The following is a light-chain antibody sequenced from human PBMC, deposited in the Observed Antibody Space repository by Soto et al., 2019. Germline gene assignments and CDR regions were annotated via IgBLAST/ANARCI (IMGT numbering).Light chain of an antibody. J-gene: IGKJ1*01. Sequence: EIVLTQSPATLSLSPGDRATLSCRASQRVSGYLAWYQQKVGQAPGLLIFGASSRASGIPDRFRGSGSGTEFTLTISRMEPDDFAVYYCQRYGGLFGQGTKVDIK. CDR2: GAS. V-gene: IGKV3-20*01. CDR3: QRYGGL. CDR1: QRVSGY.